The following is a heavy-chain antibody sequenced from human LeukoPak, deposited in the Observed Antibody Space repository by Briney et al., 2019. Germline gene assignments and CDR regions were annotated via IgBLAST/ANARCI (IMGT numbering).Heavy chain of an antibody. J-gene: IGHJ5*02. CDR3: ARGRYYTDTSGFSPLDP. Sequence: ASVKVSCKASGYTFTSYDINWVREATGQGLEWMGWMNPNSGNTGYAQKFQGRVTMTRNTSISTVYMNLRSLRSEDTAVYYCARGRYYTDTSGFSPLDPWGQGTLVTVSS. CDR2: MNPNSGNT. V-gene: IGHV1-8*01. D-gene: IGHD3-22*01. CDR1: GYTFTSYD.